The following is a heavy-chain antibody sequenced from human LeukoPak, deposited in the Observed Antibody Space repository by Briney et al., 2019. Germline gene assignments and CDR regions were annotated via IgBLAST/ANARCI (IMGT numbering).Heavy chain of an antibody. J-gene: IGHJ4*02. CDR1: GYSISSGHY. V-gene: IGHV4-38-2*02. CDR3: ARRVVVTAIDY. Sequence: SETLSLTCTVSGYSISSGHYWGWIRQPPGKGLEWIGSIYYSGSTYYNPSLKSRVTISVDTSKNQFSLKLSSVTAADTAVYYCARRVVVTAIDYWGQGTLVTVSS. D-gene: IGHD2-21*02. CDR2: IYYSGST.